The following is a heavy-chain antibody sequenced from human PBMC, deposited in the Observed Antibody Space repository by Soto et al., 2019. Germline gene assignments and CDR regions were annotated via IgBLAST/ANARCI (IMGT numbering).Heavy chain of an antibody. J-gene: IGHJ6*02. D-gene: IGHD6-13*01. Sequence: GESLKISCKGSGYSFTSYWIGWVRQMPGKGLEWMGIIYPGDSDTRYSPSFQGQVTISADKSISTAYLQWSSLKASYTAMYYCASRIAAAESGMDVWGQGTTVTVSS. CDR1: GYSFTSYW. CDR3: ASRIAAAESGMDV. V-gene: IGHV5-51*01. CDR2: IYPGDSDT.